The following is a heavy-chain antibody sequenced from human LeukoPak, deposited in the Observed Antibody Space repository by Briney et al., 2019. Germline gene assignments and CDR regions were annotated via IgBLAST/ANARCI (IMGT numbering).Heavy chain of an antibody. CDR3: ARPHHYDSSGLVAIGSY. J-gene: IGHJ4*02. CDR2: ISYDGSYK. CDR1: GFTFSNYA. V-gene: IGHV3-30*04. D-gene: IGHD3-22*01. Sequence: PGGSLRLSCAASGFTFSNYAVHWVRQAPGKGLEWVAVISYDGSYKDYADSVKGRFTISRDNSKNTLYLQINSLRAEDTAVYYCARPHHYDSSGLVAIGSYWGQGTLVTVSS.